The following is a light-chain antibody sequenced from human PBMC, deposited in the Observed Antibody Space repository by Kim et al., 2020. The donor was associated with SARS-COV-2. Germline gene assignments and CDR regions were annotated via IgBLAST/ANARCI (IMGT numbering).Light chain of an antibody. Sequence: SYELTQPPSVSVSPGQTATITCFGDKLGDKYTSWYQLKPGQSPVMVVYQDNKRPSGIPERFSGSNSGNTATLTISGTQSMDEADCYCQAWGSSAVMFGGGTQLTVL. J-gene: IGLJ3*02. V-gene: IGLV3-1*01. CDR1: KLGDKY. CDR2: QDN. CDR3: QAWGSSAVM.